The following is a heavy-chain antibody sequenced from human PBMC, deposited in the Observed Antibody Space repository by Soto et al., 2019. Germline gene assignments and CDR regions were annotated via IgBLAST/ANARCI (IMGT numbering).Heavy chain of an antibody. Sequence: PSETLSLTSPVSGGSISSGCYYWSWIRQHPGKGLEWIGYIYYSGSTYYNPSLKSRVTISVDTSKNQFSLKLSSVTAADTAVYYCARDRGCSGGSCYENWFDPWGQGTLVTVSS. V-gene: IGHV4-31*03. CDR2: IYYSGST. CDR1: GGSISSGCYY. CDR3: ARDRGCSGGSCYENWFDP. D-gene: IGHD2-15*01. J-gene: IGHJ5*02.